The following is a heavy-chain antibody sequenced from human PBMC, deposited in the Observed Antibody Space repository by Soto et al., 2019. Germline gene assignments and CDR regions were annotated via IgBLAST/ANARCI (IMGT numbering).Heavy chain of an antibody. J-gene: IGHJ3*02. D-gene: IGHD3-10*01. CDR2: ISWNSGSI. Sequence: GGSLRLSCAASGFTFDDYAMHWVRQAPGKGLEWVSGISWNSGSIGYADSVKGRFTISRDNAKNSLYLQMNSLRAEDTALYYCAKEIVRYYGSGSSPHDAFDIWGQGTMVTVSS. V-gene: IGHV3-9*01. CDR1: GFTFDDYA. CDR3: AKEIVRYYGSGSSPHDAFDI.